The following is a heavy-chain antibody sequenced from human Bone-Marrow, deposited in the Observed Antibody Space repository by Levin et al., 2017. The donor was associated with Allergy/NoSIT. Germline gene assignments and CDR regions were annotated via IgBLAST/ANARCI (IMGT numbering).Heavy chain of an antibody. CDR3: ATERGSGGTVFTGYFFDY. J-gene: IGHJ4*02. Sequence: PGGSLRLSCADSGSSFSRHWMSWVRQAPGKGLQWVANIKHDGSERYYVDSVEGRFTISRDNSKNSLYLQMNRLRAEDTAVYYCATERGSGGTVFTGYFFDYWGQGTLVTVSS. D-gene: IGHD2-15*01. CDR1: GSSFSRHW. CDR2: IKHDGSER. V-gene: IGHV3-7*04.